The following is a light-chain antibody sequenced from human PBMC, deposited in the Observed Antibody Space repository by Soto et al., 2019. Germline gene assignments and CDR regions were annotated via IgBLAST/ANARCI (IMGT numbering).Light chain of an antibody. CDR3: QQYNNWPPWT. CDR2: DAS. J-gene: IGKJ1*01. Sequence: EIVLTQSPATLSLSPGERATLSCRASQSVSTYLAWYQQTPGRPPRLLIYDASKRAPGIPARFSGSGSGTDFTLTVSSLEPEDFAVYYCQQYNNWPPWTFGQGTKVDI. CDR1: QSVSTY. V-gene: IGKV3-11*01.